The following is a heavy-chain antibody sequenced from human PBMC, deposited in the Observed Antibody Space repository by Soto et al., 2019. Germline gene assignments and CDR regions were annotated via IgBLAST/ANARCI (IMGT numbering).Heavy chain of an antibody. V-gene: IGHV3-30*02. CDR1: GFIFSNNG. D-gene: IGHD3-10*02. CDR3: TIVRVADSALDH. J-gene: IGHJ4*02. Sequence: GGALRLSCVGSGFIFSNNGMHWVRQTPGKGLEWVAFMSYDGSDTFYADSVKGRFTISRDNSKNTLFLHMSTLRAEATAMYYCTIVRVADSALDHWGQGTLVTVSS. CDR2: MSYDGSDT.